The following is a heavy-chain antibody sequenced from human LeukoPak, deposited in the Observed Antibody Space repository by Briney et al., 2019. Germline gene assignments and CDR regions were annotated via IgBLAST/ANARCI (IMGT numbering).Heavy chain of an antibody. CDR2: IYYSGST. D-gene: IGHD6-13*01. Sequence: AETLSLTCTVSGGSISSYYWSWIRQPPGKGLEWIGYIYYSGSTNYNPSLKRRVTISVDTPKNQFSLKLSTGPAADTAVYYCARRAALIDYWGQGTLVTVSS. V-gene: IGHV4-59*01. CDR3: ARRAALIDY. J-gene: IGHJ4*02. CDR1: GGSISSYY.